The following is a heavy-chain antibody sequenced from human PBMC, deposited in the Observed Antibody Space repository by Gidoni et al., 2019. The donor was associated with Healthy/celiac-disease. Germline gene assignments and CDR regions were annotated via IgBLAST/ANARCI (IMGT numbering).Heavy chain of an antibody. CDR1: GYTFTSYA. CDR3: ARGTNYYGSGSDYVVDNYFDY. D-gene: IGHD3-10*01. J-gene: IGHJ4*02. Sequence: QVQLVQSGSELKKPGASVKVSCQASGYTFTSYAMTWVRQAPGQGLEWMGWINTNTGNPTYAQGFTGRFVFSLDTSVSTAYLQISRLKAEDTAVYYCARGTNYYGSGSDYVVDNYFDYWGQGTLVTVSS. V-gene: IGHV7-4-1*02. CDR2: INTNTGNP.